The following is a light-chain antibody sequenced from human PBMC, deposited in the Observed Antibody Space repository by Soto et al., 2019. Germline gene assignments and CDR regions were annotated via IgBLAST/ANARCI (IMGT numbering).Light chain of an antibody. Sequence: DIHMTQSPSSLSASVGDGVTITCRASQTIGTYVNWYRQKSGAAPELLIYDASTLQSGVPSRFRGGASGTDFTLTISSLQLDDFATYYCQQSYNTPLTFGQGTKVDIK. J-gene: IGKJ1*01. CDR3: QQSYNTPLT. CDR2: DAS. CDR1: QTIGTY. V-gene: IGKV1-39*01.